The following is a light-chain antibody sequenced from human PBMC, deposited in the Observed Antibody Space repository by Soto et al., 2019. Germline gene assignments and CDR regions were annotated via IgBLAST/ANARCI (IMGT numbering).Light chain of an antibody. J-gene: IGLJ2*01. V-gene: IGLV3-21*02. Sequence: SYELTQPPSVSVAPGQTARITCGGNNIGGKSVHWYQQKPGQAPALVVYDDSARPSGIPERFSGSNSGNTATLTVSRVEAGDEADYYCQVWDPSSDQGIFGGGTKVTVL. CDR1: NIGGKS. CDR3: QVWDPSSDQGI. CDR2: DDS.